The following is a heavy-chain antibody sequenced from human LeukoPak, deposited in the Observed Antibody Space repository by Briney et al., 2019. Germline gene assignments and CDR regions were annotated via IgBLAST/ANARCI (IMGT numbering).Heavy chain of an antibody. CDR1: GYTFTDYY. J-gene: IGHJ4*02. D-gene: IGHD6-13*01. CDR3: ATWDSSSWYYFDY. Sequence: ASVKVSCKASGYTFTDYYMHWVQQAPGKGLEWMGRVDPEDGETIYAEEFQGRVTITADTSTDTAYMELSSLRSEDTAVYYCATWDSSSWYYFDYWGQGTLVTVSS. V-gene: IGHV1-69-2*01. CDR2: VDPEDGET.